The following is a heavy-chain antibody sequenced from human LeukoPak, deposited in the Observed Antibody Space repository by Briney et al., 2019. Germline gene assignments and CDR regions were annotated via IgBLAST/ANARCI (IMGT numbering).Heavy chain of an antibody. Sequence: PGGSLRLSCAASGFTFSSYAMSWVRQAPGKGLEWVSTISTTGVGTYYADSVKGRFTISRDNSKNTLYLQMNSLRADDTAVYYCAKEIYYGDSLYSQYWGQGTLVTVSS. CDR3: AKEIYYGDSLYSQY. CDR2: ISTTGVGT. J-gene: IGHJ1*01. D-gene: IGHD4-17*01. CDR1: GFTFSSYA. V-gene: IGHV3-23*01.